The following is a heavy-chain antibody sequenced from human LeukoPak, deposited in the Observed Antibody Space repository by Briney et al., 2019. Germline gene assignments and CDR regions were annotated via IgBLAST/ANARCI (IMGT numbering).Heavy chain of an antibody. CDR2: INHSGST. CDR1: GGSFSGYY. D-gene: IGHD5-18*01. Sequence: PSETLSLTCAVYGGSFSGYYWSWIRQPPGKGLEWIGEINHSGSTNYNPSLKSRVTISVGTSKNQFSLKLSSVTAADTAVYYCARDSYLDAFDIWGQGTMVTVSS. CDR3: ARDSYLDAFDI. J-gene: IGHJ3*02. V-gene: IGHV4-34*01.